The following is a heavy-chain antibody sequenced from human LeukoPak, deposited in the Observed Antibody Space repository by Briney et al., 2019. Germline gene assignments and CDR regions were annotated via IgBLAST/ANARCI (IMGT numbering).Heavy chain of an antibody. CDR1: GYSFTDYY. CDR2: INPKSGDT. V-gene: IGHV1-2*02. Sequence: ASVKVSCKAYGYSFTDYYLHWMRQVPGQGLEWMGWINPKSGDTKYGQKFQGSVDMTRDTSISTIYMELSSLRSDDTAVYYCTRHNYQFDFDSWGQGTLVTVSS. J-gene: IGHJ4*02. CDR3: TRHNYQFDFDS. D-gene: IGHD3-10*01.